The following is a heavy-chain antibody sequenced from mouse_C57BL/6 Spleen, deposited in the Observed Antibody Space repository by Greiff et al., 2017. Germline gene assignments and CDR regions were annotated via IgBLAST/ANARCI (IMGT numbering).Heavy chain of an antibody. CDR1: GYTFTSYW. V-gene: IGHV1-69*01. Sequence: QVQLQQPGAELVMPGASVKLSCKASGYTFTSYWMHWVQQSPGQGLEWIEEIDPSDSYTNYNQKLKGKSTLSVDKSTSKAYMHLSSLTSEDSAFYSCEREKAWFAYWGQGTLVTVSA. CDR3: EREKAWFAY. CDR2: IDPSDSYT. J-gene: IGHJ3*01.